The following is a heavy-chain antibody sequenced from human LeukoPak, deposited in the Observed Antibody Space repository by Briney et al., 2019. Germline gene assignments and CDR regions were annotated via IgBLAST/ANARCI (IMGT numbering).Heavy chain of an antibody. V-gene: IGHV4-30-4*01. CDR1: GGSISSGDYY. Sequence: PSETLSLTCTVSGGSISSGDYYWSWIRQPPGKGLEWIGYIYYSGSTYYNPSLKSRVTISVDTSKNQFSLKLSSVTAADTAVYYCARTLAYYDFWSGYYLANYFDYWGQGTLVTVSS. CDR2: IYYSGST. J-gene: IGHJ4*02. CDR3: ARTLAYYDFWSGYYLANYFDY. D-gene: IGHD3-3*01.